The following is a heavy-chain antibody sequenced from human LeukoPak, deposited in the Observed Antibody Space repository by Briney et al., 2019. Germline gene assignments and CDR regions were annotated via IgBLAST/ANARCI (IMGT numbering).Heavy chain of an antibody. Sequence: GESLKISCKGSGYSLTSYWIGWVCQMPGKGLEWMGIIYPGDSDTRYSPSFQGQVTISADKSISTAYLQWSSLKASDTAMYYCARRVGYCSGGSCYPFWFDPWGQGTLVTVS. CDR2: IYPGDSDT. J-gene: IGHJ5*02. V-gene: IGHV5-51*01. CDR3: ARRVGYCSGGSCYPFWFDP. CDR1: GYSLTSYW. D-gene: IGHD2-15*01.